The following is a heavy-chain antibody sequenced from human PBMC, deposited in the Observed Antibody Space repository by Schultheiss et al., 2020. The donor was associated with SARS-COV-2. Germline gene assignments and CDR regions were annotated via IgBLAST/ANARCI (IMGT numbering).Heavy chain of an antibody. Sequence: SETLSLTCAVSGGSISSGDYYWSWIRQHPGKGLEWIGYIYYSGSTYYNPSLKSRVTISVDTSKNQFSLKLSSVTAADTAVYYCARGRTTVRAYYYYGMDVWGQGTTVTVSS. CDR3: ARGRTTVRAYYYYGMDV. D-gene: IGHD4-17*01. V-gene: IGHV4-30-4*02. J-gene: IGHJ6*02. CDR1: GGSISSGDYY. CDR2: IYYSGST.